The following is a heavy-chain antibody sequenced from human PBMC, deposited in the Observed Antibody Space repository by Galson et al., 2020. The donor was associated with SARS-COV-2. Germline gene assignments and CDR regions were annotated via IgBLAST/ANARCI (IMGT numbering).Heavy chain of an antibody. V-gene: IGHV4-39*01. J-gene: IGHJ4*02. CDR1: GDSISNDLYY. D-gene: IGHD6-19*01. Sequence: SETLSLTCSVSGDSISNDLYYWGWIRQSPGKGLEWIGSMFYTGSSFYNPSLESRVTISGDMSKNQFSLKFSSVTAADTAVYYCVRHNGSRYRGLFDFWGQGTLVTVSS. CDR2: MFYTGSS. CDR3: VRHNGSRYRGLFDF.